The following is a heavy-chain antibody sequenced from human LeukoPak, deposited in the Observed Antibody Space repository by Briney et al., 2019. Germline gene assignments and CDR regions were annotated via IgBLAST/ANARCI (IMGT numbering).Heavy chain of an antibody. J-gene: IGHJ4*02. D-gene: IGHD5-18*01. CDR2: IWHDGSYE. V-gene: IGHV3-33*01. CDR3: ARGKVGYSYFDY. CDR1: GFTFSRYG. Sequence: GRSLRLSCAASGFTFSRYGMHWVRQAPGKGLEWVAVIWHDGSYEYYADSVKGRFTISRDSSKNTLYLQMNSLRDTDTAVYYCARGKVGYSYFDYWGQGTLVTVSS.